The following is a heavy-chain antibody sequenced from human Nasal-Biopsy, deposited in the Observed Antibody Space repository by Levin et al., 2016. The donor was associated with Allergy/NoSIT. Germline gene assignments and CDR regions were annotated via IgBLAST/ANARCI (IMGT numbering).Heavy chain of an antibody. CDR2: IKEDGSDK. CDR1: GFTFNTYA. Sequence: GGSLRLSCATSGFTFNTYAMGWVRQPPGKGLEWVATIKEDGSDKYYADSVKGRFTISRDNAQNSLHLQMNSLRAEDTAVYYCARGILLGGKGIIDYWGQGTLVTVSS. D-gene: IGHD2-15*01. J-gene: IGHJ4*02. CDR3: ARGILLGGKGIIDY. V-gene: IGHV3-7*01.